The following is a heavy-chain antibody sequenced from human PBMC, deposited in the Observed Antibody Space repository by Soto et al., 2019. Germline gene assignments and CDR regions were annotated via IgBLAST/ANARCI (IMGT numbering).Heavy chain of an antibody. CDR3: ARDVGVQQWLYYAMDV. D-gene: IGHD5-18*01. J-gene: IGHJ6*02. CDR2: TWYDGSNK. CDR1: GFTFSSYG. Sequence: PGGSLRLSCAVSGFTFSSYGMHWVRQAPGKGLEWVAFTWYDGSNKYYGDSVKGRFTISRDNSKNTLYLQMNSLRAEDTAVYYCARDVGVQQWLYYAMDVWGQGTTVTVSS. V-gene: IGHV3-33*01.